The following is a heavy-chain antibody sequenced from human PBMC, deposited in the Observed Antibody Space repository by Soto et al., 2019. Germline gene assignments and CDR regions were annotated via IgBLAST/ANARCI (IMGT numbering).Heavy chain of an antibody. CDR3: ARAVEQSYYYYGMDV. V-gene: IGHV1-69*12. J-gene: IGHJ6*02. CDR1: GGTFSSYG. CDR2: IIPIFGTA. Sequence: QVQLVQSGAEVKKPGSSVKVSCKASGGTFSSYGISWVRQAPGQGLEWMGGIIPIFGTANYAQKFQGRVTIAADEFTSTVYMELIGLRSEDTAVYYCARAVEQSYYYYGMDVWGQGTTVTVSS.